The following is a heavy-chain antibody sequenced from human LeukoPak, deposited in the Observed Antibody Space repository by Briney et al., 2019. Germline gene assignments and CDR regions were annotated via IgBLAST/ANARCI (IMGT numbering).Heavy chain of an antibody. CDR1: GYSFNSYY. CDR2: INPSGDST. CDR3: AGDYYGSGSYNPYYYYGMDV. J-gene: IGHJ6*02. D-gene: IGHD3-10*01. Sequence: ASVKVSCKASGYSFNSYYIHWMRHAPGQRLERMGTINPSGDSTSYAQKFQGRVTMTRDTSTSTVYMELSSLRSEDTAVYYCAGDYYGSGSYNPYYYYGMDVWGQGTTVTVSS. V-gene: IGHV1-46*02.